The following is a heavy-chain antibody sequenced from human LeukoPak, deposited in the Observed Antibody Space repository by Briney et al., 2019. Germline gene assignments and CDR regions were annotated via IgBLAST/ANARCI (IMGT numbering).Heavy chain of an antibody. V-gene: IGHV4-59*11. D-gene: IGHD3-22*01. J-gene: IGHJ4*02. Sequence: SSETLSLTCSVSAASIRSHYWSWIRQPPGKGLEWIGLISYSGGTNYNPSLKSRVTLSLDTSTNKFSLRLSSVTAADTALYYCAGVSDTSGYFYYFDFWGQGALVTVSA. CDR2: ISYSGGT. CDR1: AASIRSHY. CDR3: AGVSDTSGYFYYFDF.